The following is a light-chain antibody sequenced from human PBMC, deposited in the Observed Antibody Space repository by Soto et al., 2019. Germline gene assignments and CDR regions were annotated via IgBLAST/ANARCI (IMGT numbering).Light chain of an antibody. CDR1: QSISSY. J-gene: IGKJ4*01. V-gene: IGKV1-39*01. CDR2: AAS. CDR3: QQYDNLPLT. Sequence: DIQMTQSPSSLSASVGDRVTITCRASQSISSYLNWYQEQPGRAPKLLIYAASSLQSGVPSRFSGSGSGTDFTLTITSLQPEDIATYYCQQYDNLPLTFGGGTKVEIK.